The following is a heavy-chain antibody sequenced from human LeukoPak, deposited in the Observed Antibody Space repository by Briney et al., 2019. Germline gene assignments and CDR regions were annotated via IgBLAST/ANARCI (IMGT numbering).Heavy chain of an antibody. Sequence: PGGSLRLSCAASGFTFSSYWMHWVRQAPGKGLVWVSRINRDGSGTSYADSGKGRFTFSRDNPKNTLYRQMNSLRAEDMAVYYCARVFFGYYDTSGYSDYWGQGTLVTVSS. CDR2: INRDGSGT. J-gene: IGHJ4*02. CDR3: ARVFFGYYDTSGYSDY. D-gene: IGHD3-22*01. CDR1: GFTFSSYW. V-gene: IGHV3-74*01.